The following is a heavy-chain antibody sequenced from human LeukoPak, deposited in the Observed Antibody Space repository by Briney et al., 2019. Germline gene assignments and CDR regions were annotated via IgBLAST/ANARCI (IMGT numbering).Heavy chain of an antibody. D-gene: IGHD5-24*01. CDR1: DFTFNLYS. J-gene: IGHJ3*02. V-gene: IGHV3-48*01. CDR3: ARDVEMATIYAFDI. Sequence: PGGSLRLSCAASDFTFNLYSMNWVRQAPGKGLEWVSYIGGRSSTISYADSVKGRFTISRDNAKNSLYLQMNSLRAEDTAVYYCARDVEMATIYAFDIWGQGTMVTVSS. CDR2: IGGRSSTI.